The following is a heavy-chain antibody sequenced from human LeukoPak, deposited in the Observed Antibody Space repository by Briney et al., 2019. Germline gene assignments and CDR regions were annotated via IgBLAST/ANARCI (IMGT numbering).Heavy chain of an antibody. J-gene: IGHJ4*02. CDR1: GGSISSGSYY. CDR2: IYTSGST. V-gene: IGHV4-61*02. Sequence: SETLSLTCTVSGGSISSGSYYWSWIRQPAGKGLEWIGRIYTSGSTNYNPSLKSRVTISVDTSKNQFSLKLRSVTAADTAVYYCARASIIPVATIGGLDYWGQGTLVTVSS. D-gene: IGHD5-12*01. CDR3: ARASIIPVATIGGLDY.